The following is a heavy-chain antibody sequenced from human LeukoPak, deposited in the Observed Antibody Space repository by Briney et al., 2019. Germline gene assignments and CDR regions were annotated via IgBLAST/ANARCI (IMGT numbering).Heavy chain of an antibody. CDR3: ARGAGRCGGDCNSRGES. D-gene: IGHD2-21*02. V-gene: IGHV3-48*03. J-gene: IGHJ5*02. CDR1: GFNFSGYE. Sequence: PGGSLRLSCAASGFNFSGYEMNWVRQAAGKGLEWVSYISSRGDSRHYADSVRGRFVISRDNAKNSLYLQMYSLRVEDTAVYYCARGAGRCGGDCNSRGESWGRGTLVTVSS. CDR2: ISSRGDSR.